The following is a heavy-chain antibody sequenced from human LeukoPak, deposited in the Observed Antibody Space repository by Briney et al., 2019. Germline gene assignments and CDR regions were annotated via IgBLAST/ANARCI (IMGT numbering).Heavy chain of an antibody. J-gene: IGHJ4*02. D-gene: IGHD6-13*01. CDR2: ISSSRSYI. Sequence: GGSLRLSCAASGFTFSSYSMNWVRQAPGKGLEWVSFISSSRSYIYYADSVKGRFTISRDNAENSLYLQMNSLRAEDTAVYYCARFIAAPYYFDYWGRGTLVTVSS. CDR3: ARFIAAPYYFDY. CDR1: GFTFSSYS. V-gene: IGHV3-21*01.